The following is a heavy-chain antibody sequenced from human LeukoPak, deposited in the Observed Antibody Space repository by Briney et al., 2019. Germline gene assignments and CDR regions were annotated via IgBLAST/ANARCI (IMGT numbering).Heavy chain of an antibody. CDR3: ARDLMGIAYRGAFYY. CDR2: IKQDGNEK. CDR1: GFTFSSYW. V-gene: IGHV3-7*03. Sequence: GGSLRLSCAASGFTFSSYWMSWVRQAPGKGLEWVANIKQDGNEKYYVDSVKGRFTISRDNAKNSLYLQMNSLRAEDTAVYYCARDLMGIAYRGAFYYWGQGTLVTVSS. D-gene: IGHD6-13*01. J-gene: IGHJ4*02.